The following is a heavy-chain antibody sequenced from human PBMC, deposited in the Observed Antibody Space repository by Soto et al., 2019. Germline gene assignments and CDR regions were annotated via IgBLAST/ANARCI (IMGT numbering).Heavy chain of an antibody. J-gene: IGHJ5*02. CDR2: IDWDDDK. CDR3: ARIGKDYYGSGSYLSGSWFDX. V-gene: IGHV2-70*01. Sequence: SGPTLVNPTQTLTLTCTFSGFSLSTSGMCVSWIRQPPGKALEWLALIDWDDDKYYSTSLKTRLTISKDTSKNQVVLTMTNMDPVDTATYYCARIGKDYYGSGSYLSGSWFDXWGQGTLVTVSS. CDR1: GFSLSTSGMC. D-gene: IGHD3-10*01.